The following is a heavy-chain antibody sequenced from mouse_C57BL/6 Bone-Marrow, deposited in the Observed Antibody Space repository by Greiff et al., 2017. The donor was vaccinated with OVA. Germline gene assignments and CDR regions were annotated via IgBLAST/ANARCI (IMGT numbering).Heavy chain of an antibody. CDR2: IDPENGDT. Sequence: EVKLQESGAELVRPGASVKLSCTASGFNIKDDYMHWVKQRPEQGLEWIGWIDPENGDTEYASKFQGKATITADTSSNTAYLQLSSLTAEDAAVYYSTFEPHWYFDVWGTGTTVTVSS. J-gene: IGHJ1*03. CDR3: TFEPHWYFDV. V-gene: IGHV14-4*01. CDR1: GFNIKDDY.